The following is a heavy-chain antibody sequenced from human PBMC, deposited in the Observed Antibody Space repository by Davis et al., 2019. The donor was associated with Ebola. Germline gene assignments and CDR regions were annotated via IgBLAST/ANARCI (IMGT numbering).Heavy chain of an antibody. CDR2: IYYTGTT. D-gene: IGHD4-23*01. CDR1: GGSISNYY. J-gene: IGHJ4*02. V-gene: IGHV4-59*08. CDR3: ARQESQLHRYYFDS. Sequence: GSLRLSCTVSGGSISNYYWSWIRQPPGKGLEWIGYIYYTGTTNFNPFLKSRVTLSVHTSENKFSLKLSSVTAADTAVYYCARQESQLHRYYFDSWGQGTLVTVSS.